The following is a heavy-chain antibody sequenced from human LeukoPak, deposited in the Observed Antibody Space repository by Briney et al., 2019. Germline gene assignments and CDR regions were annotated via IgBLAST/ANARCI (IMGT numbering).Heavy chain of an antibody. Sequence: GGSLRLSCAASGFTFSTYGMNWVRQPPGKGLEWVSAISGSGGSTYYADSVKGRFTISRDNSKNTLYLQMNSLRAEDTAVYYCAKATVVATFDYWGQGTLVAVSS. D-gene: IGHD4-23*01. J-gene: IGHJ4*02. CDR1: GFTFSTYG. V-gene: IGHV3-23*01. CDR3: AKATVVATFDY. CDR2: ISGSGGST.